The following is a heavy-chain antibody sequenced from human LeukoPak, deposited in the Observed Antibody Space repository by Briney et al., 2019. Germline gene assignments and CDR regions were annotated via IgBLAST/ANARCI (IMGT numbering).Heavy chain of an antibody. V-gene: IGHV1-18*01. CDR2: ISAYNGNT. D-gene: IGHD3-10*01. CDR3: ARDWSTIVRGVNGY. Sequence: ASVKVSCKASGYTFTSYGISWVRQAPGQGLEWMGWISAYNGNTNYAQKLQGRVTMTTDTSTSTAYMELRSLRSDDTAVYYCARDWSTIVRGVNGYWGQGTLVTVSS. J-gene: IGHJ4*02. CDR1: GYTFTSYG.